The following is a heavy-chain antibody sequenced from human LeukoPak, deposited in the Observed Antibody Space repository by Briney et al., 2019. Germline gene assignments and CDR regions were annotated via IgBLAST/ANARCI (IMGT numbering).Heavy chain of an antibody. D-gene: IGHD3-3*01. J-gene: IGHJ6*03. CDR2: ISAGGSST. CDR3: AKGSGWGYFYYMDV. CDR1: GFTFSSYA. Sequence: GGSLRPSCAASGFTFSSYAMSWVRQAPGKGLEWVSAISAGGSSTYYADSVKGRFTLSRDNSKNTLYLQMHSLTAEDTAVYYCAKGSGWGYFYYMDVWGKGTTVTVSS. V-gene: IGHV3-23*01.